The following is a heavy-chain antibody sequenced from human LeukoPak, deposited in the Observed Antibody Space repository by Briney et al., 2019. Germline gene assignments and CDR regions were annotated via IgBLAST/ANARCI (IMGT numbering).Heavy chain of an antibody. CDR3: TCDLDRSDGL. J-gene: IGHJ3*01. CDR2: IHLHGSER. V-gene: IGHV3-7*01. D-gene: IGHD3-22*01. CDR1: GFTFSNYW. Sequence: GGSLRLSCAASGFTFSNYWLSWVRQAPGKGLEWVANIHLHGSERYYLDSVKSRFTISRDNAKNSLYLQINSLRAEDTAVYYCTCDLDRSDGLWGRGTMVTVSS.